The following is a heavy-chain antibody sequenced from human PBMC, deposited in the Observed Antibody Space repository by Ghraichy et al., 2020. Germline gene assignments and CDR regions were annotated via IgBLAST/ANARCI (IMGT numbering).Heavy chain of an antibody. CDR2: ISSSSSTI. CDR1: GFTFSSYS. CDR3: ARGFSDVRFLEWLDLNWFDP. J-gene: IGHJ5*02. Sequence: GGSLRLSCAASGFTFSSYSMNWVRQAPGKGLEWVSYISSSSSTIYYADSVKGRFTISRDNAKNSLYLQMNSLRAEDTAVYYCARGFSDVRFLEWLDLNWFDPWGQGTLVTVSS. V-gene: IGHV3-48*04. D-gene: IGHD3-3*01.